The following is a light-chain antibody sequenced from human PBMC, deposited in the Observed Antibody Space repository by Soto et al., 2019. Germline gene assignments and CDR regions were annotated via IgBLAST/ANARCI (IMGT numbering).Light chain of an antibody. J-gene: IGKJ1*01. V-gene: IGKV2-30*01. CDR1: QSLVSSDGNTY. CDR3: MQGTHWPWT. CDR2: KVS. Sequence: DLVLTQSPLSLSVTLGQPASISCRSSQSLVSSDGNTYLNWFQQRPGQSPRRLIFKVSDRDSGVPDRFSGSGSGTDFTLKISRVEAEDVGIYYCMQGTHWPWTFSQGTKAEIK.